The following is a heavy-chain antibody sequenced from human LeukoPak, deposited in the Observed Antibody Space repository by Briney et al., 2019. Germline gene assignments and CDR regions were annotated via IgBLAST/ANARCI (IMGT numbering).Heavy chain of an antibody. Sequence: NPSETLSLTCTVSGGSISSYYWSWIRQPPGKGLEWIGYIYYSGSTNYNPSLMSRVTISVDTSKNQFPLKLSSVTAADTAVYYCARRSQYCSSTSCYDWFDPWGQGTLVTVSS. V-gene: IGHV4-59*08. J-gene: IGHJ5*02. CDR3: ARRSQYCSSTSCYDWFDP. CDR1: GGSISSYY. D-gene: IGHD2-2*01. CDR2: IYYSGST.